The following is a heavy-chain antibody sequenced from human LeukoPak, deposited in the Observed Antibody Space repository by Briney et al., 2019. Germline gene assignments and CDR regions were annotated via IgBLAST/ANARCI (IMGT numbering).Heavy chain of an antibody. CDR2: IYTSGST. CDR3: ARLNGGN. Sequence: QPSETLSLTCTVSGGSISSYYWSWIRQPAGKGLEWIGRIYTSGSTNYNPSLNGRVALSLGASKNQFSLKLRSVTAADTAVYYCARLNGGNWGPGILVTVSS. V-gene: IGHV4-4*07. CDR1: GGSISSYY. D-gene: IGHD4-23*01. J-gene: IGHJ4*02.